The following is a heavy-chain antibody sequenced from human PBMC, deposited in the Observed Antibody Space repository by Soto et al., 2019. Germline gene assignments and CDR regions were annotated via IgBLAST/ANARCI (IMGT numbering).Heavy chain of an antibody. D-gene: IGHD2-2*01. CDR3: ARRVTMQYYFDY. CDR1: GGSLSGYY. Sequence: QVQLQHWGAGLLKPSETLSRTCAVYGGSLSGYYWSWIRQPPGKGLEWIGEINDSGSTKNNPSFKSRVTISADTSKNQFSLKLTSVTAADTAVYYCARRVTMQYYFDYWGQGTLVPVFS. J-gene: IGHJ4*02. V-gene: IGHV4-34*01. CDR2: INDSGST.